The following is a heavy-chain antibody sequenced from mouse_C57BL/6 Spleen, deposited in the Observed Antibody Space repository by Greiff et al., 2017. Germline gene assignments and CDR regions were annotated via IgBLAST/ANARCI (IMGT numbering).Heavy chain of an antibody. CDR3: ASYYYGSRGFAY. CDR2: ISYDGSN. Sequence: EVKLMESGPGLVKPSQSLSLTCSVTGYSITSGYYWNWIRQFPGNKLEWMGYISYDGSNNYNPSLKNRISIPRDTSKNQFFLKLNSVTTEDTATYYCASYYYGSRGFAYWGQGTLVTVSA. J-gene: IGHJ3*01. V-gene: IGHV3-6*01. CDR1: GYSITSGYY. D-gene: IGHD1-1*01.